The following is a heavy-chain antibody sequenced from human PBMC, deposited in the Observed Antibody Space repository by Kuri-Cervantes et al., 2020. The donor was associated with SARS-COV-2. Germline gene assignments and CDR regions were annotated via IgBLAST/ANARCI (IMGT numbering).Heavy chain of an antibody. CDR2: INPSGGST. CDR1: GYTLTSYY. CDR3: ASKRGIGTPFDY. J-gene: IGHJ4*02. D-gene: IGHD1-1*01. Sequence: ASVKVSCKVSGYTLTSYYMHWVRQAPGQGLEWMGIINPSGGSTSYAQKFQGRVTMTRDTSTSTVYMELSSLRSEDTAVYYCASKRGIGTPFDYWGQGTLVTVSS. V-gene: IGHV1-46*01.